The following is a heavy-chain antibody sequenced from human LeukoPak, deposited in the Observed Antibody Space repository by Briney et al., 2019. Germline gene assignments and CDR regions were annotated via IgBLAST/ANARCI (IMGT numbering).Heavy chain of an antibody. CDR1: GGSISSGSYY. CDR3: ARGFWDGGYYNAGWFDP. J-gene: IGHJ5*02. Sequence: SETLSLTCTVSGGSISSGSYYWSWIRQPAGKGLEWIGRIYTSGNTDYDPSLKSRVTISVDTSKNQFSLRLRSVTAADTAVYYCARGFWDGGYYNAGWFDPWGQGTLVTVSS. D-gene: IGHD3-22*01. V-gene: IGHV4-61*02. CDR2: IYTSGNT.